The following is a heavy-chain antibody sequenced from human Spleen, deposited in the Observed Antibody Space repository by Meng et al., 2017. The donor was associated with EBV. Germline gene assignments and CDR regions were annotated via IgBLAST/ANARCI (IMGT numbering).Heavy chain of an antibody. D-gene: IGHD3-22*01. CDR2: IGASGGGK. V-gene: IGHV3-23*01. Sequence: QVLACRVASRQPVRSQSLSCAASCCIFMSNAMGGVGPAAGKGLGWVSGIGASGGGKNYADSVKGRFTISRDNSKSTLYLQMNSLRADDTAVYYCASLYDSSGYSDDYWGQGTLVTVSS. CDR3: ASLYDSSGYSDDY. CDR1: CCIFMSNA. J-gene: IGHJ4*02.